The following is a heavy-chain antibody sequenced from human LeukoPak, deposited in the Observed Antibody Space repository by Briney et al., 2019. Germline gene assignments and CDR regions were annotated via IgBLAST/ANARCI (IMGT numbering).Heavy chain of an antibody. Sequence: SETLSLTCTVSGDSISGHYWSWIRQPPGKGLEWIRYIFYSGNTNYNSSLKSRVTISVDTSKNQFSLNLRSVTAADTAVYYCARGLVSSGSRYDYWGQGTLVTVSS. V-gene: IGHV4-59*11. CDR1: GDSISGHY. J-gene: IGHJ4*02. CDR2: IFYSGNT. D-gene: IGHD2-15*01. CDR3: ARGLVSSGSRYDY.